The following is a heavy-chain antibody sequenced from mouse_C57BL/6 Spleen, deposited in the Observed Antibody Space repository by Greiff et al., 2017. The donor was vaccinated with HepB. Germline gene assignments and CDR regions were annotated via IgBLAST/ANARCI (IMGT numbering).Heavy chain of an antibody. Sequence: QVHVKQPGAELVKPGASVKLSCKASGYTFTSYWMQWVKQRPGQGLEWIGEIDPSDSYTNYNQKFKGKATLTVDTSSSTAYMQLSSLTSEDSAVYYCARGYYGSSYYAMDYWGQGTSVTVSS. CDR2: IDPSDSYT. D-gene: IGHD1-1*01. CDR3: ARGYYGSSYYAMDY. V-gene: IGHV1-50*01. J-gene: IGHJ4*01. CDR1: GYTFTSYW.